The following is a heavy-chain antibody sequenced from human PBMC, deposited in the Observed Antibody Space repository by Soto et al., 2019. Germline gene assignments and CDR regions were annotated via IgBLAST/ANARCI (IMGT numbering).Heavy chain of an antibody. CDR1: GFTFSSYA. D-gene: IGHD4-4*01. Sequence: PGGSLRLSCTASGFTFSSYAMSWVRQAPGKGLEWVAVIWCDGSNKYYADSVKGRFTISRDNSKNTLYLQMNSLRAEDTAVYYCARESPTVTDFDYWGQGTLVTVSS. V-gene: IGHV3-33*08. CDR2: IWCDGSNK. CDR3: ARESPTVTDFDY. J-gene: IGHJ4*02.